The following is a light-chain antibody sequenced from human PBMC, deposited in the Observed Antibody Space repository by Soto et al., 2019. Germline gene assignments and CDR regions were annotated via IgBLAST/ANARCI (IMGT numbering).Light chain of an antibody. CDR2: WAS. J-gene: IGKJ4*01. CDR3: QQYYSPPLT. Sequence: DIVMTQSPDSLAVSLGERATINCKSSQSVLYSSNNKNYLAWYQQKPGQPPKLLIYWASTRESGVPDRFSGSGSGTDVTLTISSLQAEDVAIYYCQQYYSPPLTFGGGKKVEIK. CDR1: QSVLYSSNNKNY. V-gene: IGKV4-1*01.